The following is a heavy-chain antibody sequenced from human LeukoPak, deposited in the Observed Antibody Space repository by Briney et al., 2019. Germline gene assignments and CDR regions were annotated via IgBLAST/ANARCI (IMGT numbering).Heavy chain of an antibody. D-gene: IGHD6-19*01. CDR2: ISAYNGNT. Sequence: GASVKVSCKASGGTFSSYGISWVRQAPGQGLEWMGWISAYNGNTNYAQKLQGRVTMTTDTSTSTAYMELRSLRSDDTAVYYCARDLSSGWYMGWFDPWGQGTLVTVSS. J-gene: IGHJ5*02. V-gene: IGHV1-18*01. CDR1: GGTFSSYG. CDR3: ARDLSSGWYMGWFDP.